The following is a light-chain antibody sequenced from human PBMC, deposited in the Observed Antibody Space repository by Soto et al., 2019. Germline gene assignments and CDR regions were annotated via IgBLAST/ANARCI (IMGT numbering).Light chain of an antibody. V-gene: IGKV1-33*01. CDR3: QQYDSLPLT. CDR2: DAS. J-gene: IGKJ4*01. Sequence: DIQMTQSPSSLSASVGDRVTITCQASRDIRSYLSWYQQKPGNAPKLLIYDASDLETGVPPTFSGSGSGTDFTFTISSLQREDIATYYCQQYDSLPLTFGGGTKVDIK. CDR1: RDIRSY.